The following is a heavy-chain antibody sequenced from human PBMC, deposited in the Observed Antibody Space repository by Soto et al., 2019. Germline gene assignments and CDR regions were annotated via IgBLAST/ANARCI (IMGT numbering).Heavy chain of an antibody. CDR2: ISSSGRST. CDR1: GFTFSHYF. D-gene: IGHD6-13*01. Sequence: GGSLRLSCAASGFTFSHYFMSWIRQAPGKGLEWISYISSSGRSTNYADSVKGRFTISRDNAKNSLYLQMNSLRAEDTAVYYCARDVSAAEITVWGQGTTVTV. CDR3: ARDVSAAEITV. J-gene: IGHJ6*02. V-gene: IGHV3-11*06.